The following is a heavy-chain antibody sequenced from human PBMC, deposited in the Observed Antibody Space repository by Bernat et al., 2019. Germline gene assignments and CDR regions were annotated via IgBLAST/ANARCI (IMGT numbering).Heavy chain of an antibody. V-gene: IGHV4-31*03. CDR3: ARCNLAEPNKWELDP. CDR2: IYYSGST. J-gene: IGHJ5*02. CDR1: GGSISSGGYY. Sequence: QVQLQESGPGLVKPSQTLSLTCTVSGGSISSGGYYWSWIRQHPGKGLEWIGYIYYSGSTYYNPSLKSRVTISVDTSKNQFSLKLSSVTAADTAVYYCARCNLAEPNKWELDPWGQGTLVTVSS. D-gene: IGHD1-26*01.